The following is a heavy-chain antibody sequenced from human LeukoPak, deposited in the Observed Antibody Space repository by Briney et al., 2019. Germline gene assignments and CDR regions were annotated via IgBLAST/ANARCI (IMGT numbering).Heavy chain of an antibody. V-gene: IGHV4-34*01. D-gene: IGHD2-2*01. Sequence: SQTLSLTSANGKPLSVNYWGWSRQPPGKGLEWIGVINHRGRTNYIPSLMSRVSISVETSLNPFSLKLSCVPAADTAVYCCARRRVPAASRDIRGTTQCALGGQGTLLTV. CDR3: ARRRVPAASRDIRGTTQCAL. J-gene: IGHJ4*02. CDR2: INHRGRT. CDR1: GKPLSVNY.